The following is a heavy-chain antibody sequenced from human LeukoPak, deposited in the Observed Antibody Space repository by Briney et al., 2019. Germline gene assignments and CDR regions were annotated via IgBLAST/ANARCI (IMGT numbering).Heavy chain of an antibody. D-gene: IGHD3-10*01. CDR1: GFTFSSYS. Sequence: PGGSLRLSCAASGFTFSSYSMNWVRQAPGKGLEWVSYISSSSSTIYYADSVKGRFTISRDNAKNSLYLQMNSLRDEDTAVYYCARPNYYGSGSYYNYWGQGTLVTVSS. CDR2: ISSSSSTI. CDR3: ARPNYYGSGSYYNY. V-gene: IGHV3-48*02. J-gene: IGHJ4*02.